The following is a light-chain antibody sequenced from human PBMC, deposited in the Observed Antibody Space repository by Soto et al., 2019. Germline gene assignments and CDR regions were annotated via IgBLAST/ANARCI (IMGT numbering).Light chain of an antibody. J-gene: IGLJ2*01. CDR3: GSWDTSLSGII. CDR2: DNN. CDR1: SSNIGNNY. V-gene: IGLV1-51*01. Sequence: QSVLTQPPSVSAAPGQKVTISCSGSSSNIGNNYVSWYQQLPGTAPKLLIYDNNKRPSGIPDRFSVSKSGTSATLGISGLQTGDEAEYYCGSWDTSLSGIIFGGGTKLTVL.